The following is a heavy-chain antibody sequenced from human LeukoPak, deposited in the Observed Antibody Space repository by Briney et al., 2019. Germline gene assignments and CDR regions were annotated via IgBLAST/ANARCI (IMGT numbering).Heavy chain of an antibody. Sequence: GGSLRLSCAASGFTFSSYGMHWVRQAPGKGLEWVAVISYDGSNKYYADSVKGRFTISRDNSENTLYLQVSSLRADDTAVYYCANEGGLTGTTSLDNWGQGALVTVSS. CDR1: GFTFSSYG. J-gene: IGHJ4*02. D-gene: IGHD1-20*01. CDR2: ISYDGSNK. V-gene: IGHV3-30*18. CDR3: ANEGGLTGTTSLDN.